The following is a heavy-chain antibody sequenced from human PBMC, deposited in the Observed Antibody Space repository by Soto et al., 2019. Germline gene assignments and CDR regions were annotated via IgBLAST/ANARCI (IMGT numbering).Heavy chain of an antibody. D-gene: IGHD4-17*01. V-gene: IGHV4-4*02. CDR2: IYHSGST. CDR3: AREPSTYSGDYVHYFDY. Sequence: SETLSLTCAVSGGSISSSNWWSWVRQPPGKGLEWIGEIYHSGSTNYNPSLKSRVTISVDKSKNQFSLKLSSVTAADTAVYYCAREPSTYSGDYVHYFDYWGQGTLVTVS. J-gene: IGHJ4*02. CDR1: GGSISSSNW.